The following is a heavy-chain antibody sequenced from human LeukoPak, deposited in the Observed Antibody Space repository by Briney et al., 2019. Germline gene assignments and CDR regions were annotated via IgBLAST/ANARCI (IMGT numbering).Heavy chain of an antibody. CDR3: ARVPRGSYVIDY. D-gene: IGHD1-26*01. J-gene: IGHJ4*02. CDR2: IYYSGST. V-gene: IGHV4-31*03. Sequence: SSETLSLTCTVSGGSIGRGGYYWSWIRQHPGKGLEWIGYIYYSGSTYYNPSLKSRVTISVDTSKNQFSLKLSSVTAADTAVYYCARVPRGSYVIDYWGQGTLVTVSS. CDR1: GGSIGRGGYY.